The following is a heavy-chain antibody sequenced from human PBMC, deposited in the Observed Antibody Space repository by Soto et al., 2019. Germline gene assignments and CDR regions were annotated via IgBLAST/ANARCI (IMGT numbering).Heavy chain of an antibody. V-gene: IGHV1-18*01. Sequence: ASVKVSCKASGYTFTSYGVNWVRQAPGQGLEWMGWIRSYNNSTNYAQKLQGRVTMTTDTSTNTAYTELRSLRSDDTAVYYCARHGNGDDYWGQGTLVTVSS. CDR2: IRSYNNST. CDR1: GYTFTSYG. J-gene: IGHJ4*02. CDR3: ARHGNGDDY. D-gene: IGHD2-8*01.